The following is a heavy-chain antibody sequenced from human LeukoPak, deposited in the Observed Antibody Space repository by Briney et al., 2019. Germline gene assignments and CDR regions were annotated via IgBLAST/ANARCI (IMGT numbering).Heavy chain of an antibody. CDR1: GFTFTNYD. D-gene: IGHD6-19*01. J-gene: IGHJ4*02. CDR2: ISSSSNTI. Sequence: GGSLRLSCAASGFTFTNYDMNWVRQAPGKGLEWISYISSSSNTIHYADSVKGRFSISRDNAVNSLYLQMKSLRAEGTAVYYCVKGVITASGWSFDSWGQGTLVTVSS. CDR3: VKGVITASGWSFDS. V-gene: IGHV3-48*01.